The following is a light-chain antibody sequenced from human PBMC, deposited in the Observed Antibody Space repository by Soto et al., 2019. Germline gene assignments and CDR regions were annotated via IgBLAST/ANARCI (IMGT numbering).Light chain of an antibody. J-gene: IGLJ3*02. CDR2: TTD. CDR3: LLYFGGAQLV. V-gene: IGLV7-43*01. Sequence: QTVVTQEPSLTVSPGGTVTLTCASSTGAVTTGNYASWFQQKPGQAPRTLIYTTDNRHSSTPSRFSGSLLGGKAALTLSSVQPEDEADYYCLLYFGGAQLVFGGGTKLTVL. CDR1: TGAVTTGNY.